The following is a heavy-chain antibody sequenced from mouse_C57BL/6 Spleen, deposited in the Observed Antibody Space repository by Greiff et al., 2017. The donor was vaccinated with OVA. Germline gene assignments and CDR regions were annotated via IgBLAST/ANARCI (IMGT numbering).Heavy chain of an antibody. CDR3: TLYYYGSSYQYWYFDV. D-gene: IGHD1-1*01. CDR1: GFNIKDDY. J-gene: IGHJ1*03. V-gene: IGHV14-4*01. Sequence: EVKLMESGAELVRPGASVKLSCTASGFNIKDDYMHWVKQRPEQGLEWIGWIDPENGDTEYASKFQGKATIPADTSSNTAYLQLSSLTSEDTAVYYCTLYYYGSSYQYWYFDVWGTGTTVTVSS. CDR2: IDPENGDT.